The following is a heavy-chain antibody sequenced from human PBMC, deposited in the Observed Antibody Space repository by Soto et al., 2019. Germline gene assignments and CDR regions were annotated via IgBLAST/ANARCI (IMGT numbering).Heavy chain of an antibody. Sequence: SETLSLTCAFYVVPLSGYYWSCIRHAPGKWLEWIGELFHGGDTNYSPSLKSRVTISVDTSKNQFSLELSSVTAADTAVYYCARPRYNSNTFYYVFESWGQGTLVTVSS. D-gene: IGHD3-22*01. CDR1: VVPLSGYY. J-gene: IGHJ4*02. V-gene: IGHV4-34*12. CDR2: LFHGGDT. CDR3: ARPRYNSNTFYYVFES.